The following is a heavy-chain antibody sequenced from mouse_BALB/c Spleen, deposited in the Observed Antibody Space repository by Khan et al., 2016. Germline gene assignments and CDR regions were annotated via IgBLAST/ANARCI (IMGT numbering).Heavy chain of an antibody. Sequence: QVQLKQSGPGLVAPSQSLSITCTISGFSLTSYGVHWVRQPPGKGLEWLVVIWSDGSTTYNSALKSRLSISKDNSKSQVFLKMNSLQTDDTAMYYCARHYGSSYWYFDVWGAGTTVTVSS. CDR1: GFSLTSYG. CDR3: ARHYGSSYWYFDV. J-gene: IGHJ1*01. V-gene: IGHV2-6-1*01. CDR2: IWSDGST. D-gene: IGHD1-1*01.